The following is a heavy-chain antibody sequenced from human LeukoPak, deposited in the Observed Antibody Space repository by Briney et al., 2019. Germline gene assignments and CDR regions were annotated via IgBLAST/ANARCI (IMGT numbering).Heavy chain of an antibody. V-gene: IGHV5-51*01. D-gene: IGHD1-26*01. CDR2: IYPSDSDT. J-gene: IGHJ3*02. CDR1: EYSFATYW. CDR3: ARPAGIVGATYAFDI. Sequence: GESLKISCQGSEYSFATYWIAWLRQMPGKGLEWMGIIYPSDSDTRYSPSFQGQVTISADKSIKTAYLQWSSLKASDTAMYYCARPAGIVGATYAFDIWGQGTMVTVSS.